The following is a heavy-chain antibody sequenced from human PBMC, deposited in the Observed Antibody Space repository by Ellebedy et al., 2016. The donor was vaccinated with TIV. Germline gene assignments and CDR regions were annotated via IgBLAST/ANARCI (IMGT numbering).Heavy chain of an antibody. CDR2: INHSGST. V-gene: IGHV4-34*01. J-gene: IGHJ6*02. Sequence: SETLSLXXAVYGGSFSGYYWSWIRQPPGKGLEWIGEINHSGSTNYNPSLKSRVTISVDTSKNQFSLKLSSVTAADTAVYYCARVVASGSYSYYGMDVWGQGTTVTVSS. CDR3: ARVVASGSYSYYGMDV. CDR1: GGSFSGYY. D-gene: IGHD3-10*01.